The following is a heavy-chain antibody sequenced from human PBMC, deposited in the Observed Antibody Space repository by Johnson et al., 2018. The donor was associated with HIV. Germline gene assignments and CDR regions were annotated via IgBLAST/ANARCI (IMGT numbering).Heavy chain of an antibody. V-gene: IGHV3-13*01. J-gene: IGHJ3*02. Sequence: EVQLVESGGGLVQPGGSLRLSCAASGFTFSNYDMHWVRQATGKGLEWVSGIGTAGDTYYPGSVQGRFTISRENAKNSLYLQMNSLRAGDTAVYYCARAYLNWGRGAFDIWGQGTMVTVSS. CDR1: GFTFSNYD. CDR3: ARAYLNWGRGAFDI. CDR2: IGTAGDT. D-gene: IGHD7-27*01.